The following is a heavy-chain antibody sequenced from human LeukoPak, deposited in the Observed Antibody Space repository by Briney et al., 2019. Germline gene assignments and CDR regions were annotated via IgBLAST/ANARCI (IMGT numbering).Heavy chain of an antibody. J-gene: IGHJ3*02. V-gene: IGHV1-46*01. CDR1: GDTFTSYY. D-gene: IGHD3-22*01. CDR3: ARGRHYYDSSDYYYEGDAFDI. Sequence: ASVKVSCEASGDTFTSYYMHWVRQAPGQGLECMGIINPSGTSTSYAQKFQGRVTMTRDMSTSTVYMELSSLRSEDTAVYYCARGRHYYDSSDYYYEGDAFDIWGQGTMVTVSS. CDR2: INPSGTST.